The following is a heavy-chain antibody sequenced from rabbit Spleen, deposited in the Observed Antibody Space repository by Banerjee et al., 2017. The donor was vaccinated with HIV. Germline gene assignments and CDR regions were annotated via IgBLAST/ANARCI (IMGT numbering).Heavy chain of an antibody. J-gene: IGHJ6*01. V-gene: IGHV1S40*01. D-gene: IGHD4-2*01. CDR1: GVSFSSGYD. CDR3: ARDAGTSFSTYGMDL. Sequence: QQLVESGGGLVKPGASLTLTCKASGVSFSSGYDMCWVRQAPGKGLEWIACIYTATGKGVYATWAKGRFTISRTSSTTVTLQMTSLTAADTATYFCARDAGTSFSTYGMDLWGPGTLVTVS. CDR2: IYTATGKG.